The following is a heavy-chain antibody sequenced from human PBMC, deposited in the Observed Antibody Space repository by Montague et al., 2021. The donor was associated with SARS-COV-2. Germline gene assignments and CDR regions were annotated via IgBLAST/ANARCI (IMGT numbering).Heavy chain of an antibody. Sequence: SETLSLTCAVYGGSFSGYYWSWISQPQGKGLEWIGEINHSGSTNYNPSLKSRVTTSVDTSKNQFSLKLTSVTAADTAVYYCARGPRITMIVVVITDIWFDPWGQGTLVTVSS. CDR2: INHSGST. CDR3: ARGPRITMIVVVITDIWFDP. J-gene: IGHJ5*02. D-gene: IGHD3-22*01. CDR1: GGSFSGYY. V-gene: IGHV4-34*01.